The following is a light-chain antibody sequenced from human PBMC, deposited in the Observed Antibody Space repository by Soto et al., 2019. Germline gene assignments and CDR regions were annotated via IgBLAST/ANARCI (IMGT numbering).Light chain of an antibody. CDR3: QQYYSTLAWT. CDR2: WAS. Sequence: DIVMTQSPATLAVSLGARATINCKSSQSVLYSSNNKNYLAWYQQKPGQPPKLLIYWASTRKSGVPDRFSASGSGTDFTLTISSLQAEDVAVYYCQQYYSTLAWTFGQGTKVDIK. J-gene: IGKJ1*01. CDR1: QSVLYSSNNKNY. V-gene: IGKV4-1*01.